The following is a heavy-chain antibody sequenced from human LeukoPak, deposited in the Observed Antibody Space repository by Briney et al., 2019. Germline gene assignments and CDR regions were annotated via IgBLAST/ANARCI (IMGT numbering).Heavy chain of an antibody. V-gene: IGHV4-39*01. CDR1: GGSISSSSYY. Sequence: SETLSLTCTVSGGSISSSSYYWGWIRQPPGKGLEWIGSIYYSGSTYYNPFLKSRVTISVDTSKNQFSLKLSSVTAADTAVYYCARRTLSGVISLGAFDIWGQGTMVTVSS. D-gene: IGHD3-16*01. CDR3: ARRTLSGVISLGAFDI. CDR2: IYYSGST. J-gene: IGHJ3*02.